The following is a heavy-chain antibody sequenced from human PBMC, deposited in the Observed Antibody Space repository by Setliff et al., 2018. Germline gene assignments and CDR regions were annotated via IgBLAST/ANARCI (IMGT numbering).Heavy chain of an antibody. J-gene: IGHJ5*02. D-gene: IGHD2-21*01. CDR1: GESFSNNY. V-gene: IGHV4-34*01. Sequence: SETLSLTCSVYGESFSNNYWSWIRQTPGKGLEWIGESNHGGSTSYHPSLKSRVTISVDTSKKQFSLMLTSVTAADTAVYYCARYIPSAGCFDPWGQGALVTVSS. CDR2: SNHGGST. CDR3: ARYIPSAGCFDP.